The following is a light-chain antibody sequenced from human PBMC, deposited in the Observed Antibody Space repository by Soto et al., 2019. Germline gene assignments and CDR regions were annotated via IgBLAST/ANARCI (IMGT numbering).Light chain of an antibody. V-gene: IGLV2-8*01. CDR2: DVE. CDR3: FSYAGNNNWV. CDR1: SSDVGGYNY. Sequence: QSALTQPPSASGSPGQSVTISCTGSSSDVGGYNYVSWYQQYPGKAPKLMIYDVEKRPSGVPDRFSGSKSGNTASLTVSGLQAEDEDDYYCFSYAGNNNWVFGGGTKLTVL. J-gene: IGLJ3*02.